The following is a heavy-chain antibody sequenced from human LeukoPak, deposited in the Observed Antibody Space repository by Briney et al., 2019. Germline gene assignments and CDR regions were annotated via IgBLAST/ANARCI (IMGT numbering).Heavy chain of an antibody. D-gene: IGHD3-22*01. CDR3: ARIGYDSSGYYLNSIDY. Sequence: GGSLRLSCAASGFTFSSYWMHWVRQAPGKGLVWVSRINSDGSSTSYADSVKGRFTISRDNAKNTLYLQMNSLRAEDTAVYYCARIGYDSSGYYLNSIDYWGQGTLVTVS. J-gene: IGHJ4*02. V-gene: IGHV3-74*01. CDR2: INSDGSST. CDR1: GFTFSSYW.